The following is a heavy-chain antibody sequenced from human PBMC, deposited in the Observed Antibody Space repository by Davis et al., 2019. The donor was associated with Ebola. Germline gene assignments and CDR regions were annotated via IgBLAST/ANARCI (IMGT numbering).Heavy chain of an antibody. CDR2: ISYDGSNK. CDR1: GFTFSSYG. D-gene: IGHD3-10*01. V-gene: IGHV3-30*18. J-gene: IGHJ4*02. Sequence: PGGSLRLSCAASGFTFSSYGMHWVRQAPGKGLEWVAVISYDGSNKYYADSVKGRFTISRDNSKNTLYLQMNSLRAEDTAVYYCAKSDRRAITMVRGGDIDYWGQGTLVTVSS. CDR3: AKSDRRAITMVRGGDIDY.